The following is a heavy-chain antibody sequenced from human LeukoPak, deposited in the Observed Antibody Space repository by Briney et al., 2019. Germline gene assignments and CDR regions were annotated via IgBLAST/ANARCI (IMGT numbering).Heavy chain of an antibody. D-gene: IGHD2-15*01. Sequence: GSVNASCKASGYILRDYYISWVRQAPGQGLEWLGWLNPHSGGTNYPQKFTGRVTLTSDTSTSTAYMELSLLSSDDTAIYYCARGLRIINGLDVWGQGSTVIVSS. CDR2: LNPHSGGT. CDR1: GYILRDYY. J-gene: IGHJ6*01. V-gene: IGHV1-2*02. CDR3: ARGLRIINGLDV.